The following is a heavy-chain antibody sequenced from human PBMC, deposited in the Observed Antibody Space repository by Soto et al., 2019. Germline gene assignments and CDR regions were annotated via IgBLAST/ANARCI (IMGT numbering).Heavy chain of an antibody. Sequence: PSETLSLTCTVSGGSISSYYWSWIRQPPGKGLEWIGYIYYSGSTNYNPSLKSRVTISVDTSKNQFSLKLSSVTAADTAVYYCARDPAGYYASASGFDYWGQGTLVTVSS. CDR2: IYYSGST. V-gene: IGHV4-59*01. J-gene: IGHJ4*02. CDR1: GGSISSYY. CDR3: ARDPAGYYASASGFDY. D-gene: IGHD3-10*01.